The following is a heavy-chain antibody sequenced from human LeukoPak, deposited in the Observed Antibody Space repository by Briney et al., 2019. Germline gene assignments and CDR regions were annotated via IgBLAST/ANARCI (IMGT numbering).Heavy chain of an antibody. Sequence: ASVKVSCKASGGTFSSYAISWLRQAPGQGLEWMGGIIPIFGTANYAQKFQGRVTITADESTSTAYMELSSLRSEDTAVYYCARGASGVHYYYGMDVWGQGTTVTVSS. CDR2: IIPIFGTA. V-gene: IGHV1-69*13. CDR3: ARGASGVHYYYGMDV. CDR1: GGTFSSYA. D-gene: IGHD2-15*01. J-gene: IGHJ6*02.